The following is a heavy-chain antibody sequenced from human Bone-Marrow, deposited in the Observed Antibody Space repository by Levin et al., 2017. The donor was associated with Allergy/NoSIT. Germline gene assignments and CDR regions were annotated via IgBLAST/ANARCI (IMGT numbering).Heavy chain of an antibody. Sequence: GESLKISCKGSGYSFSDYWIGWVRQMPGKGLEWMGIIYPGDSDTKYRPSFEGQVTISADSSSGTAYQQWRSLKVSDAAFYYCARAYRSTWYPHFDFWGHGTLVTVSS. CDR3: ARAYRSTWYPHFDF. J-gene: IGHJ4*01. CDR1: GYSFSDYW. CDR2: IYPGDSDT. V-gene: IGHV5-51*01. D-gene: IGHD6-13*01.